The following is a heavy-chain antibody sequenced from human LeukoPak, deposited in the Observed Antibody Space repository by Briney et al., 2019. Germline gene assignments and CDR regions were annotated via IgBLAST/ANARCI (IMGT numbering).Heavy chain of an antibody. CDR2: SGTDGDT. CDR1: GFSFSSTA. J-gene: IGHJ4*02. Sequence: GGSLRLSCASSGFSFSSTAMNWVRQAPGKGLEWVSASGTDGDTYYADSVQGRFTISRDNSRNTLYLQMTSLRADDTAVYYCAKKTPGTYPFDYWGQGTLVTVSP. V-gene: IGHV3-23*01. CDR3: AKKTPGTYPFDY. D-gene: IGHD6-13*01.